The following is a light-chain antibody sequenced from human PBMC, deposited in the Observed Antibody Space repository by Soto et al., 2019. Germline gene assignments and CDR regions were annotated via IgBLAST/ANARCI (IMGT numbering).Light chain of an antibody. V-gene: IGKV3-15*01. Sequence: IIMTPSPPTVSLSPGERATLCCRASQSVSSKLAWYQQKPGQAPRLLIYGASTRATGIPARFSGSGSGTEFTLTISSLQPEDAAAYYCQQYNSWLRTFGQGTKVDIK. CDR2: GAS. J-gene: IGKJ1*01. CDR1: QSVSSK. CDR3: QQYNSWLRT.